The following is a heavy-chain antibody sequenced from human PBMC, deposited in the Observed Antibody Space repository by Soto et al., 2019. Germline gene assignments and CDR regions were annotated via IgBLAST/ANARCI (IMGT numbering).Heavy chain of an antibody. CDR1: GYTFTSYA. CDR2: INAGNGNT. Sequence: VASVKVSCKASGYTFTSYAMHWVRQAPGQRLEWMGWINAGNGNTKYSQKFQGRVTITRDTSASTAYMELSSLRSEDTAVYYCARIGCRGWCLEYWGQGTLVTVPS. V-gene: IGHV1-3*01. CDR3: ARIGCRGWCLEY. D-gene: IGHD6-19*01. J-gene: IGHJ4*02.